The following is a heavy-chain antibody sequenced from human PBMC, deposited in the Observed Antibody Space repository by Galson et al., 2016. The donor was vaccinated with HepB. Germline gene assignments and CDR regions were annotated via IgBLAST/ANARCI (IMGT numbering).Heavy chain of an antibody. D-gene: IGHD2-21*02. CDR1: GASISSSSYY. CDR2: IYYSGST. V-gene: IGHV4-39*01. CDR3: ASIVVVTAADYFDY. J-gene: IGHJ4*02. Sequence: SETLSLTCTVSGASISSSSYYWGWIRQPPGKGLEWIGSIYYSGSTYYNPSLKSRVTISADTSKNQFSLKLSSVTAADTAVYYCASIVVVTAADYFDYWGQGTLVTVSS.